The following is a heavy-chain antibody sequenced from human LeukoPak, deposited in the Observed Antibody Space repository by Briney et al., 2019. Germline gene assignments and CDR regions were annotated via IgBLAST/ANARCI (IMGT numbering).Heavy chain of an antibody. V-gene: IGHV3-23*01. CDR2: ISGSGGST. CDR3: ASDTPYSYYRLLDY. CDR1: GFTFSSYA. D-gene: IGHD1-26*01. J-gene: IGHJ4*02. Sequence: GGSLRLSCAASGFTFSSYAMSWVRQAPGKGLEWVSAISGSGGSTYYADSVKGRFTISRDNSKNTLYLQMNSLRAEDTAVYYCASDTPYSYYRLLDYWGQGTLVTVSS.